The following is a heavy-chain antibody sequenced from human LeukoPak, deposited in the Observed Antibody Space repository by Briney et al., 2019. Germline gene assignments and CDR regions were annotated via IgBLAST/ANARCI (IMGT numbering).Heavy chain of an antibody. CDR3: ATVYTFPVAGSSYYFDY. CDR2: FDPEDGET. Sequence: ASVKVSCKVSGYTLTELSMHWVRQAPGKGLECMGGFDPEDGETIYAQKFQGRVTMTEDTSTDTAYMELSSLRSEDTAVYYCATVYTFPVAGSSYYFDYWGQGTLVTVSS. J-gene: IGHJ4*02. D-gene: IGHD6-19*01. CDR1: GYTLTELS. V-gene: IGHV1-24*01.